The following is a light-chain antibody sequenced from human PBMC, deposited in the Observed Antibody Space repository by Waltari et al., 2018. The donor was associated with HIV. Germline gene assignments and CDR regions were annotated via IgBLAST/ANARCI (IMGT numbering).Light chain of an antibody. CDR2: DVS. J-gene: IGLJ1*01. CDR1: SSDVGGYNY. V-gene: IGLV2-14*01. CDR3: SSYTSSSTRV. Sequence: QSALPQPASVSGYPGQSIPIACTGTSSDVGGYNYVSWYQQHPGKAPKLMIYDVSNRPSGFSNRFSGSKSGNTASLTISGLQAEDEADYYCSSYTSSSTRVFGTGTKVTVL.